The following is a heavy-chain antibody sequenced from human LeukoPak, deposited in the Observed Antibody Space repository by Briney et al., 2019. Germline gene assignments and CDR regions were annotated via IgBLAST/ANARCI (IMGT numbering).Heavy chain of an antibody. V-gene: IGHV1-18*01. CDR3: ARGVQDSSSWYVEGSPFDY. D-gene: IGHD6-13*01. Sequence: GASVKVSCKASGYTFTSYGISWVRQAPGQGLEWMGWISAYNGNTNYAQKLQGRVTMTTNTSTSTAYMELRSLRSDDTAVYYCARGVQDSSSWYVEGSPFDYWGQGTLVTVSS. J-gene: IGHJ4*02. CDR1: GYTFTSYG. CDR2: ISAYNGNT.